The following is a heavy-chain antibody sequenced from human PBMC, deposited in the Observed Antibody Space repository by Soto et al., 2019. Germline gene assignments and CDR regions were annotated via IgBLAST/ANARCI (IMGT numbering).Heavy chain of an antibody. CDR2: IYYSGST. J-gene: IGHJ3*02. CDR3: ARNIVVVVAGDAFDI. D-gene: IGHD2-15*01. V-gene: IGHV4-59*01. Sequence: PSETLSLTCTVSGGSISSYYWSWIRQPPGKGLEWIGYIYYSGSTNYNPSLKSRVTISVDTSKNQFSLKLSSVTAADTAVYCYARNIVVVVAGDAFDIWGQGTMVTVSS. CDR1: GGSISSYY.